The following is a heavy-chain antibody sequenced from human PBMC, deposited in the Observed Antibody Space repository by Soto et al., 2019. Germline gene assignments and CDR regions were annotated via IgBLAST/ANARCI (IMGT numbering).Heavy chain of an antibody. CDR2: ISSSGGTT. CDR3: AKATYYDSSGYYNGGYYFDF. Sequence: GGSLRLSCAASGFTFTNYAMGWVRQAPGKGLEWVSLISSSGGTTYYADSVKGRFTISRDNSQNTLYLQMNSLRAEDTALYYCAKATYYDSSGYYNGGYYFDFWGQGTLVTVSS. CDR1: GFTFTNYA. V-gene: IGHV3-23*01. D-gene: IGHD3-22*01. J-gene: IGHJ4*02.